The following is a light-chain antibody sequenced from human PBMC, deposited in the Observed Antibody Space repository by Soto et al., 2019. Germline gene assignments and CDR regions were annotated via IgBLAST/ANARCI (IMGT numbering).Light chain of an antibody. V-gene: IGKV1-5*01. CDR1: QSISAW. CDR3: QHYETYSST. CDR2: DAS. J-gene: IGKJ1*01. Sequence: DIRMTQSPSPLSASVGDRVTITCRASQSISAWLAWYQQKPGKAPKLLIYDASNLESGVPSRFSGGGSGTDFTLTISSLQPDDSATYYCQHYETYSSTFGQGTKVDIK.